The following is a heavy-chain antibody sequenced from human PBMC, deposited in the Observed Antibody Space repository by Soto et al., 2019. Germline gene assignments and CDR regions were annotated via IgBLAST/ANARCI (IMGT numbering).Heavy chain of an antibody. J-gene: IGHJ4*02. Sequence: EVQLWESGGGLVQPGGSLSLSCAVSGYTFSSFDMSWVRQAPGKGLEWVSTISGSGGGTNYADSVKGRFTISRDISTYTVYLQMNSLRAEDTAVYYCAHRTGFDYWGQGALVTVSS. CDR2: ISGSGGGT. V-gene: IGHV3-23*01. CDR1: GYTFSSFD. CDR3: AHRTGFDY.